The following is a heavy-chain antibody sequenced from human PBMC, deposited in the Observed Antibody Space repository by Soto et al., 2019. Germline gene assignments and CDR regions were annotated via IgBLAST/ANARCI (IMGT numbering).Heavy chain of an antibody. CDR1: GFTFSNAW. V-gene: IGHV3-15*07. CDR3: TTQNLDIVLVPADPGVTAFDP. CDR2: IKSKTDGGTT. J-gene: IGHJ5*02. Sequence: SGFTFSNAWMNWVRQAPGKGLEWVGRIKSKTDGGTTDYAAPVKGRFTISRDDSKNTLYLQMNSLKTEDTAVYYCTTQNLDIVLVPADPGVTAFDPWGQGTLVTVSS. D-gene: IGHD2-2*03.